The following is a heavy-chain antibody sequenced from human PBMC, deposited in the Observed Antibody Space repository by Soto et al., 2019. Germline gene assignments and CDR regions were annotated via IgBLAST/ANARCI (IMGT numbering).Heavy chain of an antibody. CDR3: AKSIRGPGGDCYPYYFDC. J-gene: IGHJ4*02. D-gene: IGHD2-21*02. V-gene: IGHV3-23*01. CDR1: GFTFSSYA. CDR2: ISGSGGST. Sequence: PGGSLRLSCAASGFTFSSYAMSWVRQAPGKGLEWVSAISGSGGSTYYADSVKGRFTISRDNSKNTLYLQMNSLRAEDTAVYYCAKSIRGPGGDCYPYYFDCWGQGTLVTVSS.